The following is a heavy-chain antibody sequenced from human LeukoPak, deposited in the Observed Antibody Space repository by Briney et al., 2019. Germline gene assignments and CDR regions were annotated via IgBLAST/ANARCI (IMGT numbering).Heavy chain of an antibody. D-gene: IGHD4-17*01. Sequence: ASVKVSCKASGYPFINYGFHWVRQAPGQGLEWMGWISAYNGNTNYAQKLQGRVTMTTDTSTSTAYMELRSLRSDDTAVYYCARDPWTVIEGNDAFDIWGQGTMVTVSS. V-gene: IGHV1-18*01. CDR3: ARDPWTVIEGNDAFDI. J-gene: IGHJ3*02. CDR2: ISAYNGNT. CDR1: GYPFINYG.